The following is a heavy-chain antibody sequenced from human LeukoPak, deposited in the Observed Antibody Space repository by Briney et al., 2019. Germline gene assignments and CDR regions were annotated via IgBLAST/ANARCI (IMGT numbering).Heavy chain of an antibody. CDR1: GFTFSSYS. CDR2: ISSSSSYI. CDR3: ARIYDSSGYYHLDY. Sequence: PGGSLRLSCAASGFTFSSYSMNWVRQAPGKGPEWVSSISSSSSYIYYADSVKGRFTISRDNAKNSLYLQMNSLRAEDTAVYYCARIYDSSGYYHLDYWGQGTLVTVSS. J-gene: IGHJ4*02. V-gene: IGHV3-21*01. D-gene: IGHD3-22*01.